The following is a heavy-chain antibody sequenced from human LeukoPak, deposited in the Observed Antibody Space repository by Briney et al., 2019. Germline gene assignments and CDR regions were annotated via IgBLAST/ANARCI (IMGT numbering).Heavy chain of an antibody. D-gene: IGHD6-13*01. Sequence: SVKVSCKASGGTFSSYAISWVRQAPGQGLEWMGGIIPIFGTANYAQKFQGRVTIAADESTSTAYMELSSLRSEDTAVYYCAREKSSGIAAAGVDYWGQGTLVTVSS. CDR3: AREKSSGIAAAGVDY. J-gene: IGHJ4*02. V-gene: IGHV1-69*01. CDR2: IIPIFGTA. CDR1: GGTFSSYA.